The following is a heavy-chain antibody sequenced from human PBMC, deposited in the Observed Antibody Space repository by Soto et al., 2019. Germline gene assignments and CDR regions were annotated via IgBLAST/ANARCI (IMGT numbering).Heavy chain of an antibody. V-gene: IGHV4-30-4*01. D-gene: IGHD4-17*01. J-gene: IGHJ6*02. CDR1: GGSISSGYYY. CDR2: IYYSGNT. Sequence: PSETLSLTCSVSGGSISSGYYYWSWIRQPPGKGLEWIGNIYYSGNTYYNPSLKSRLIISIDTSENQFSLKVGSVTAADTAVYYCAADSQQVGYGTLYNYFYGMDVWGQGTTVTVSS. CDR3: AADSQQVGYGTLYNYFYGMDV.